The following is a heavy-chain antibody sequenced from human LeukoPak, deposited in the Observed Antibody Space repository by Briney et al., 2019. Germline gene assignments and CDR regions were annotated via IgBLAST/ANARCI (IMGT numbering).Heavy chain of an antibody. V-gene: IGHV4-34*01. CDR3: ASMYSSGWYVVDY. D-gene: IGHD6-19*01. CDR1: GGSFSGYY. Sequence: SETLSLTCAVYGGSFSGYYWSWIRQPPGKGLEWIGEINHSGSTNYNPSLKSRVTISVDTSKNQFSLKLSSVTAADTAVYYCASMYSSGWYVVDYWGQGTLVTVSS. J-gene: IGHJ4*02. CDR2: INHSGST.